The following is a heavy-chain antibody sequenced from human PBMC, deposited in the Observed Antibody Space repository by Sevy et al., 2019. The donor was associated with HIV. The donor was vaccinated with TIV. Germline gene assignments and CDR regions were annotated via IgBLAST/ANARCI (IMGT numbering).Heavy chain of an antibody. D-gene: IGHD6-25*01. CDR2: TRNKADGYTT. V-gene: IGHV3-72*01. J-gene: IGHJ4*02. CDR1: GFTFSDHY. CDR3: STPAGIAAAGRVFDY. Sequence: GGSLRLSCVASGFTFSDHYMEWVRQAPGKGLEWVGRTRNKADGYTTEYAASVKGRFAISRDDSKNSLYVQMNSLKTEDTAVYYCSTPAGIAAAGRVFDYWGQGTLVTVSS.